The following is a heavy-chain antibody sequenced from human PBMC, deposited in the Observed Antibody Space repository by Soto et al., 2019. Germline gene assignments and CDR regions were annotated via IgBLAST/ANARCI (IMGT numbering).Heavy chain of an antibody. J-gene: IGHJ4*02. Sequence: AXVKASCKASGYTFTSYGIGWVRQAPRQGLEGMAWISAYNGNTNYAQKLQRRVTITTDTSTTTAYMALRSLRSDDTAVYYCARVRFRVATIHEDLLDNWGQGTLVTVSS. CDR3: ARVRFRVATIHEDLLDN. CDR2: ISAYNGNT. CDR1: GYTFTSYG. D-gene: IGHD5-12*01. V-gene: IGHV1-18*01.